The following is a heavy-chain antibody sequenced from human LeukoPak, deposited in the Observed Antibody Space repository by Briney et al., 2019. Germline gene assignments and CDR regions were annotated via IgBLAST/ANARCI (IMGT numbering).Heavy chain of an antibody. D-gene: IGHD3-9*01. CDR2: INAGNGNT. J-gene: IGHJ6*04. CDR3: ARDPLRYFGIVTLSYGMDV. V-gene: IGHV1-3*01. CDR1: GYTFTSYA. Sequence: RASVKVSCKASGYTFTSYAMHWVRQAPGQRLEWMGWINAGNGNTKYSQKFQGRVTITRDTPASTAYMELSSLRSEDTAVYYCARDPLRYFGIVTLSYGMDVWGKGTTVTVSS.